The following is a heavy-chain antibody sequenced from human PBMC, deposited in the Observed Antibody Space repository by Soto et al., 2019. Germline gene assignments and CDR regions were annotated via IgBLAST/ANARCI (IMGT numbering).Heavy chain of an antibody. CDR3: ATTAPTYYYGSSGYYPFDY. J-gene: IGHJ4*02. V-gene: IGHV4-31*03. CDR1: GGSISSGGYY. D-gene: IGHD3-22*01. CDR2: IYYSGST. Sequence: PSETLSLTCTVSGGSISSGGYYWSWIRQHPGKGLEWIGYIYYSGSTYYNPSLKSRVTISVDTSKNQFSLKLSSVTAADTAVYYCATTAPTYYYGSSGYYPFDYWGQGTLVTVS.